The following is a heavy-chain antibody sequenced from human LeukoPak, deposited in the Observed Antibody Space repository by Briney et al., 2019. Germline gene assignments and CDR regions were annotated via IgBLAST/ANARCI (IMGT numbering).Heavy chain of an antibody. CDR2: IYYSGST. CDR1: DGSISSSSYY. J-gene: IGHJ3*02. V-gene: IGHV4-39*07. D-gene: IGHD4-23*01. Sequence: PSETLSLTCTVSDGSISSSSYYWGWIRQPPGKGLEWIGSIYYSGSTYYSPSLKSRVAISVNTSKNQFSLKLSSVTAADTAVYYCARIYGGNSRGYAFDIWGQGTMVTVSS. CDR3: ARIYGGNSRGYAFDI.